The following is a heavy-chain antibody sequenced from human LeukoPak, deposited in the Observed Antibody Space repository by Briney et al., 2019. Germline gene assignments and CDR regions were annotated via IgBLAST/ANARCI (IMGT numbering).Heavy chain of an antibody. CDR1: EYTFTGYY. Sequence: ASVKVSCKASEYTFTGYYMHWVRQAPGQGLEWMGWINPNSGGTNYAQKFQGRVTMTRDTSISTAYMELSRLRSDDTAVYYCARDGLIAAAGTNWFDPWGQGTLVTVSS. V-gene: IGHV1-2*02. D-gene: IGHD6-13*01. J-gene: IGHJ5*02. CDR3: ARDGLIAAAGTNWFDP. CDR2: INPNSGGT.